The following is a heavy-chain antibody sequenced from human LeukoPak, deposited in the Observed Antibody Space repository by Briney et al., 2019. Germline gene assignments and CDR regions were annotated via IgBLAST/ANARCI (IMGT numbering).Heavy chain of an antibody. CDR2: MNPNSGNT. J-gene: IGHJ6*03. D-gene: IGHD2-21*01. V-gene: IGHV1-8*02. Sequence: ASVKVSCKASGYTSTGYYMHWVRQAPGQGLEWMGWMNPNSGNTGYAQKFQGRVTMTRNTSISTAYMELSSLRSEDTAVYYCARFAVPGIGGGEYYYYMDVWGKGTTVTISS. CDR1: GYTSTGYY. CDR3: ARFAVPGIGGGEYYYYMDV.